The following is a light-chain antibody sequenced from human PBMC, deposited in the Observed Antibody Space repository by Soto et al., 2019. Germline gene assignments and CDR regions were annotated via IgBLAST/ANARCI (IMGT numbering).Light chain of an antibody. CDR1: QTVSSNS. CDR2: DVS. J-gene: IGKJ2*01. V-gene: IGKV3-20*01. Sequence: DIVLTQSPGTLSLSPGERATLSCRASQTVSSNSLAWYQQKPGQAPRLLIQDVSTRATGIPDRFSGSGSGTDFTLTISRLEPEDFAVYYCQQYGTSPPEYTFGQGTKLEI. CDR3: QQYGTSPPEYT.